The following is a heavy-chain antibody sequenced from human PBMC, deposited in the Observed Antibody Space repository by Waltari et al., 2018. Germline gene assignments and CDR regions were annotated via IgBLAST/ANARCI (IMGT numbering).Heavy chain of an antibody. Sequence: EVQLLESGGGLVQPGGSLRLSCAASGFTFSSYAMSWVRQAPGKGLEWVSAISGSGGRTYSADTVKGRFTITRDKSKNALYLQMNSLRAEDTAVYYCAKDLVVVIGGDIWGQGTMVTVSS. CDR1: GFTFSSYA. D-gene: IGHD2-21*01. CDR2: ISGSGGRT. J-gene: IGHJ3*02. CDR3: AKDLVVVIGGDI. V-gene: IGHV3-23*01.